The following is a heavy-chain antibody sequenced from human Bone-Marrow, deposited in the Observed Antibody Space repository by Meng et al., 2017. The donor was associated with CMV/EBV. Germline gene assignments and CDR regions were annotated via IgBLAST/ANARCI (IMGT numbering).Heavy chain of an antibody. V-gene: IGHV4-38-2*02. J-gene: IGHJ5*02. D-gene: IGHD3/OR15-3a*01. CDR3: SRVRDYNWFDP. CDR2: IYHSGST. CDR1: GYSTSSGYY. Sequence: SETLSLTCTVSGYSTSSGYYWGWIRQPPGKGLEWIGSIYHSGSTYYNPSLKGRVTISVDTSKNQFSLKLSSVTAADTAVYYCSRVRDYNWFDPWGQGTLVAASS.